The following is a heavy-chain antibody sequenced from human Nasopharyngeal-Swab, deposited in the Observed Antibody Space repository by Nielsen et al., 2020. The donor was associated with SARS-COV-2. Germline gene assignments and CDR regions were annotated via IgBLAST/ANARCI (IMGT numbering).Heavy chain of an antibody. D-gene: IGHD6-13*01. V-gene: IGHV6-1*01. Sequence: SQTLSLTCAISGDSVSSNSAAWNWIRQSPSRGLEWLGRTYYRSKWYNDYAVSVKNRITINPDTSKNQFSLQLNSVTPEDTAVYYCARAALQLIAAAGISAFDIWGQGTMVTVSS. CDR1: GDSVSSNSAA. CDR3: ARAALQLIAAAGISAFDI. J-gene: IGHJ3*02. CDR2: TYYRSKWYN.